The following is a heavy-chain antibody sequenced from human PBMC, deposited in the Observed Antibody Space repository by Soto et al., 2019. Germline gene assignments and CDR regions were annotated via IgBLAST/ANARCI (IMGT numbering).Heavy chain of an antibody. J-gene: IGHJ6*02. CDR2: ILNDGSNR. CDR3: ARDDEYSGNGMDV. CDR1: GFTFSNYG. Sequence: QVQLVESGGGVVQPGRSLRLSCAASGFTFSNYGMHWVRQAPGKGLEWVAVILNDGSNRYHADSVKDRFTISRDNSKNKLYLQKNSLRAEDTAVYYCARDDEYSGNGMDVWGQGTTVTVS. V-gene: IGHV3-33*01. D-gene: IGHD3-10*01.